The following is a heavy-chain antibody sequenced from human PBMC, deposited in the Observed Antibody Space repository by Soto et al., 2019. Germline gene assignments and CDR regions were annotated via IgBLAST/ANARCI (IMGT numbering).Heavy chain of an antibody. V-gene: IGHV4-4*02. CDR3: ARHGPGGSYSDY. Sequence: SETLSLTCAVSGGSISSSNWWSWVRQPPGKGLEWIGEIYHSGNTNYNPSLKSRVTISVDTSKNQFSLKLSSVTAADTAVYYCARHGPGGSYSDYWGQGTLVTVSS. CDR2: IYHSGNT. CDR1: GGSISSSNW. D-gene: IGHD1-26*01. J-gene: IGHJ4*02.